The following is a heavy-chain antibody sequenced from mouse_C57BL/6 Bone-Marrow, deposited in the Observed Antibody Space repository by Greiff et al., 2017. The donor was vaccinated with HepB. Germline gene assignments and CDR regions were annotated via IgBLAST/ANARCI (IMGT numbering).Heavy chain of an antibody. Sequence: VHVKQSGAELVRPGASVKLSCTASGFNIKDYYMHWVKQRPEQGLEWIGRIDPEDGDTEYAPKFQGKATMTADTSSNTAYLQLSSLTSEDTAVYYCTSYYYGSSPYYAMDYWGQGTSVTVSS. CDR1: GFNIKDYY. J-gene: IGHJ4*01. D-gene: IGHD1-1*01. CDR2: IDPEDGDT. V-gene: IGHV14-1*01. CDR3: TSYYYGSSPYYAMDY.